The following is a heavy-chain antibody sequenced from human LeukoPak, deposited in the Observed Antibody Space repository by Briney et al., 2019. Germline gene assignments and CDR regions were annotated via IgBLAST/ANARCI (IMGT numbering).Heavy chain of an antibody. Sequence: SETLSLTCTVSGGSFSSYYWSWIRQPAEKGLEWIGRISTSGSTNYDPSLKSRVTMSVDTSKNQFSLKLNSVTAADTAVYYCARGRDVAVPGAHFDSWGQGTLVTVSS. CDR3: ARGRDVAVPGAHFDS. J-gene: IGHJ4*02. V-gene: IGHV4-4*07. D-gene: IGHD6-13*01. CDR1: GGSFSSYY. CDR2: ISTSGST.